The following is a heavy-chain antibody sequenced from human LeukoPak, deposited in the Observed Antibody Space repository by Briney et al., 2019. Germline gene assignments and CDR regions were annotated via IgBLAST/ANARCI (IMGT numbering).Heavy chain of an antibody. V-gene: IGHV3-30*01. CDR3: ARGKCSGRGCPPQVRRLDH. J-gene: IGHJ4*02. CDR1: GFTFSDYT. D-gene: IGHD2-15*01. Sequence: PGGSLGLSCEASGFTFSDYTMHWVRLSPGKGLEWVTVTSFDENTKFYSDSVRGRFTISRDNSKNTLFLQMNSLRAEDTAVYYCARGKCSGRGCPPQVRRLDHWGQGTLVTVSS. CDR2: TSFDENTK.